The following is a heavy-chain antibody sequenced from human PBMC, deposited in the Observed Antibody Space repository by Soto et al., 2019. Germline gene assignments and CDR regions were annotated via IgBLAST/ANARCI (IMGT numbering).Heavy chain of an antibody. CDR1: GYPFSNYD. CDR2: VNPNNGDT. V-gene: IGHV1-8*01. D-gene: IGHD3-10*01. CDR3: AKVSRKGSAIDFDY. Sequence: QVQLVQSGAELKKPGASVKVSCKAPGYPFSNYDMNWVRPATGQGPEWIGWVNPNNGDTGYAQKFQGRVTLTTDISTTTAYMELTSLRSEDTAIYYCAKVSRKGSAIDFDYWGQGTLITVSS. J-gene: IGHJ4*02.